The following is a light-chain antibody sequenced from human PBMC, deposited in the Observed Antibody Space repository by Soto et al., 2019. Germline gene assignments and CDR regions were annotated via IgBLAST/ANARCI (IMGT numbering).Light chain of an antibody. CDR2: GNS. CDR1: SSNIGAGYD. CDR3: QSYDSSQSGSNV. J-gene: IGLJ1*01. V-gene: IGLV1-40*01. Sequence: QLVLTQPPSVSGAPGQRVTISCTGSSSNIGAGYDVHWYQQLPGTAPKLLIYGNSNRPSGVPDRFSGSKSGTSASLAITGLQAEDEADYYCQSYDSSQSGSNVFGTGTKLTVL.